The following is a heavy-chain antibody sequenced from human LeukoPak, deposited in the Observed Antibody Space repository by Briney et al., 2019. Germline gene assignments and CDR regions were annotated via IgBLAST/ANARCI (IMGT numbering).Heavy chain of an antibody. CDR3: ATDLWGGDYYDSSGYYS. V-gene: IGHV1-24*01. D-gene: IGHD3-22*01. J-gene: IGHJ4*02. CDR2: FDPEDGET. Sequence: ASVKVSCKVSGYTLTELSMHWVRQAPGKGLEWMGGFDPEDGETIYAQKFQGRVTVTEDTSTDTAYMELSSLRSEDTAVYYCATDLWGGDYYDSSGYYSWGQGTLVTVSS. CDR1: GYTLTELS.